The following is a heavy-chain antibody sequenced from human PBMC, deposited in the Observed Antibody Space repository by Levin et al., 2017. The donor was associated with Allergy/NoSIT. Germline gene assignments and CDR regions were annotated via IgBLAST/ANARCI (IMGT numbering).Heavy chain of an antibody. CDR3: TRDRGISGWFES. V-gene: IGHV4-61*01. CDR2: VYYSGTT. Sequence: SETLSLTCTVSGGPVNSGSYYWSWIRQPPGKGLEWIGAVYYSGTTKYNPSLKRRASITVDTSKNQFSLTLSSLTAADTAVYYCTRDRGISGWFESWGQGTLVTVSS. D-gene: IGHD3-10*01. J-gene: IGHJ5*01. CDR1: GGPVNSGSYY.